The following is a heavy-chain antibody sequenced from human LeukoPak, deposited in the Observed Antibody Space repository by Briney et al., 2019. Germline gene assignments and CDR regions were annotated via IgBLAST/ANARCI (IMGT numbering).Heavy chain of an antibody. Sequence: PSETLSLTCAVSGGSLRGSYWSWIRQPPGKGLEWIGEINHSGSTNYNSSLKSRVTISVDTSKNQFSLKLSSVTAADTAVYYCARIGSSQDVWGQGTTVTVSS. CDR3: ARIGSSQDV. V-gene: IGHV4-34*01. J-gene: IGHJ6*02. CDR1: GGSLRGSY. CDR2: INHSGST. D-gene: IGHD2-2*01.